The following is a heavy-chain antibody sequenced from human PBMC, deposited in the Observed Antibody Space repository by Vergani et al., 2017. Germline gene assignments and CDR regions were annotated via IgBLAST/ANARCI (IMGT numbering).Heavy chain of an antibody. J-gene: IGHJ6*02. Sequence: QVQLVQSGAEVKKPGASVKVSCKASGYTFTSYGISWVRQAPGQGLEWMGWISAYNGKTNYAQKLQGRVTMTTDTSTSTAYMELRSLRSDDTAVYYCAIDPNIVVVPAAPYYYYYYGIDIWGQGTTVTVSS. CDR1: GYTFTSYG. V-gene: IGHV1-18*04. CDR2: ISAYNGKT. D-gene: IGHD2-2*01. CDR3: AIDPNIVVVPAAPYYYYYYGIDI.